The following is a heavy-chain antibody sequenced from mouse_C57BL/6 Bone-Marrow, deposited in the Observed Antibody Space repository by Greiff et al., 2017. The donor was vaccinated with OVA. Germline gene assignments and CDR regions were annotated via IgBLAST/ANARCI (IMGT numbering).Heavy chain of an antibody. D-gene: IGHD1-1*01. V-gene: IGHV2-2*01. Sequence: VQVVESGPGLVQPSQSLSITCTVSGFSLTSYGVHWVRQSPGKGLEWLGVIWSGGSTDYNAAFISRLSISKDNSKSQVFFKMNSLQADDTAIYYCARTLYYYGSSPFDYWGQGTTLTVSS. CDR2: IWSGGST. CDR3: ARTLYYYGSSPFDY. CDR1: GFSLTSYG. J-gene: IGHJ2*01.